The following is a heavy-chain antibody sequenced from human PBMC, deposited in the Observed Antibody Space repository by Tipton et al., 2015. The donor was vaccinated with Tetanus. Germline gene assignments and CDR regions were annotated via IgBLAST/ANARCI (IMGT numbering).Heavy chain of an antibody. D-gene: IGHD2-2*01. V-gene: IGHV1-24*01. CDR3: ATDLLGYCSSTSCLIPADY. Sequence: QVQLVQSGAEVKKPGASVKVSCKVSGYTLTELSMHWVRQAPGKGLEWMGGFDPEDGETIYAQKFQGRVTMTEDTSTDTAYMELSSLRSEDTAVYYCATDLLGYCSSTSCLIPADYWGQGTLVTVSS. J-gene: IGHJ4*02. CDR1: GYTLTELS. CDR2: FDPEDGET.